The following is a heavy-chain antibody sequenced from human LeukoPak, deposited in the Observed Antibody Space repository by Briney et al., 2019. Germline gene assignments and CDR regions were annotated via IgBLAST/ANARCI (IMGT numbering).Heavy chain of an antibody. Sequence: GGSLRLSCTASGFSFSTYSMNWVRQAPGKGLEWVSYIVGSSSNIYYADSVKGRFTISRDNSKNTLHLQMVSLRPDDMGVYYCARGGTYSSSSLNSWGQGTLVTVSS. D-gene: IGHD6-6*01. CDR3: ARGGTYSSSSLNS. CDR2: IVGSSSNI. CDR1: GFSFSTYS. J-gene: IGHJ4*02. V-gene: IGHV3-48*01.